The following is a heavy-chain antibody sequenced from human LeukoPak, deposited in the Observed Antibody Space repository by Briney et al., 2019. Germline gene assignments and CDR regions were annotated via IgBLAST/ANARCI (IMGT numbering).Heavy chain of an antibody. CDR1: GDSISSYY. V-gene: IGHV4-59*04. Sequence: PSETLSLTCTVSGDSISSYYCSWIRQPPGKGLEWIGSIYYSGSTYYNPSLKSRVTISVDTSKNQFSLRLTSVTAADTAVYYCARQTGSGLFILPGGQGTLVTVSS. J-gene: IGHJ4*02. D-gene: IGHD3/OR15-3a*01. CDR2: IYYSGST. CDR3: ARQTGSGLFILP.